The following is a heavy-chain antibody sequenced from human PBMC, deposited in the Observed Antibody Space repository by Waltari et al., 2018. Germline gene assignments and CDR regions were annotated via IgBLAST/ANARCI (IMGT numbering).Heavy chain of an antibody. J-gene: IGHJ5*02. V-gene: IGHV3-7*01. CDR1: GFLFKNHW. D-gene: IGHD2-2*02. CDR2: RTPEGTVT. CDR3: ARDNTFYSDDL. Sequence: QLLQSGGGLVQPGGSRRLSCVASGFLFKNHWVLWARQAPGKGLQGVAKRTPEGTVTDYVDSVKGRFTVSRDNARNSLFLQMTSLTTDDTAIYYCARDNTFYSDDLWGQGTLVTVSS.